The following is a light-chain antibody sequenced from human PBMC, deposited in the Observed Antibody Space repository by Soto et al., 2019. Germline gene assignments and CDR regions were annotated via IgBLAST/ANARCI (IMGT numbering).Light chain of an antibody. V-gene: IGKV1-12*01. J-gene: IGKJ4*01. CDR3: QQGNSFPLT. Sequence: IQMTQSPSSVSASVGDRVTITCRASPDISTWLAWFQQKPGEDPRLLIYTASSLHSGVPSRYSGSGSGTDYTLTSSSLQREDFAAYYYQQGNSFPLTFGGGTKVEIK. CDR1: PDISTW. CDR2: TAS.